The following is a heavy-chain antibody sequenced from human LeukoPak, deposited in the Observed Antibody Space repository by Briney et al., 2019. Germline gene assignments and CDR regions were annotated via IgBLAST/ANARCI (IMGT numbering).Heavy chain of an antibody. D-gene: IGHD3-16*02. CDR2: IQRDGSEK. CDR1: GFTFSNYW. Sequence: GGSLRLSCAASGFTFSNYWMSWVRQAPGKGLEWVGNIQRDGSEKYYVDSVKGRFTISRDNAKNSLYLQMNSLRAEDTAVYYCARDNSLYYWGQGTLVTVSS. J-gene: IGHJ4*02. CDR3: ARDNSLYY. V-gene: IGHV3-7*01.